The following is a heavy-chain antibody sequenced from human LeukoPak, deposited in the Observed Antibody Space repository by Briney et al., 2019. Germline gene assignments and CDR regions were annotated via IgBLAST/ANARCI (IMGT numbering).Heavy chain of an antibody. D-gene: IGHD1-26*01. CDR1: SGSISSYY. V-gene: IGHV4-59*01. J-gene: IGHJ4*02. CDR3: ARSQWELPFDY. Sequence: PSETLSLTCTVSSGSISSYYWSWIRQPPGKGLEWIGYIYYSGSTNYNPSLKSRVTISVDTSKNQFSLKLSSVTAADTAVYYCARSQWELPFDYWGQGTLVTVSS. CDR2: IYYSGST.